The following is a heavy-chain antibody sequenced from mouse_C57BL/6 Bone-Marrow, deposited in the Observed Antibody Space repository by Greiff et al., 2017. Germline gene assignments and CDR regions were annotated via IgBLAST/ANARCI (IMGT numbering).Heavy chain of an antibody. CDR2: INPGSGGT. D-gene: IGHD1-1*01. V-gene: IGHV1-54*01. CDR3: AREEENYYGSSPLFAY. J-gene: IGHJ3*01. Sequence: QVQLQQSGAELVRPGTSVKVSCKASGYAFTNYLIEWVKQRPGQGLEWIGVINPGSGGTNYNEKFKGKATLTADKSSSTAYMQLSSLTSEDSAVYFFAREEENYYGSSPLFAYWGQGTLVTVSA. CDR1: GYAFTNYL.